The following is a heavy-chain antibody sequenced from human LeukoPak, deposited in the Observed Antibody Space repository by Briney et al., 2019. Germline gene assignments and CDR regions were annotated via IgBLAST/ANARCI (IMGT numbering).Heavy chain of an antibody. CDR1: GGSISSYY. D-gene: IGHD5-24*01. CDR2: IYYSGST. CDR3: ARDRSRVGDRSFDY. J-gene: IGHJ4*02. V-gene: IGHV4-59*01. Sequence: SETLSLTCTVSGGSISSYYWSWIRQPPGKGLEWIGYIYYSGSTNYNPSLKSRVTISVDTSKNQFSLKLSSVTAADTAVYYCARDRSRVGDRSFDYWGQGTLVTVSS.